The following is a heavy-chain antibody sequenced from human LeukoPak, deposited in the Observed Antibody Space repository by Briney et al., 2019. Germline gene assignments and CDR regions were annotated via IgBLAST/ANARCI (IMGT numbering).Heavy chain of an antibody. D-gene: IGHD4-23*01. CDR1: GYTFTSYA. V-gene: IGHV1-69*05. Sequence: GASVKVSCKASGYTFTSYAISWVRQAPGQGLEWMGGIIPIFGTANYAQKFQGRVTITTDESTSTAYMELSSLRSEDTAVYYCARGILETVTPSYYYYYMDVWGKGTTVTISS. CDR3: ARGILETVTPSYYYYYMDV. CDR2: IIPIFGTA. J-gene: IGHJ6*03.